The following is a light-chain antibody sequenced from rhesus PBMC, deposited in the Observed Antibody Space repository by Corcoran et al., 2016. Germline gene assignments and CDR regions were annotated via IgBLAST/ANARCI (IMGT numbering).Light chain of an antibody. Sequence: DIQMTQSPSSLSASVGDTVTITCRASQGISSWLAWYQQKPGKAPKLLIYKASSFQSGVPSRFSGSGSGTDFTLTISSLQSEDFATYYCQQYSSRPWTFGQGTKVEI. CDR3: QQYSSRPWT. J-gene: IGKJ1*01. CDR1: QGISSW. CDR2: KAS. V-gene: IGKV1-22*01.